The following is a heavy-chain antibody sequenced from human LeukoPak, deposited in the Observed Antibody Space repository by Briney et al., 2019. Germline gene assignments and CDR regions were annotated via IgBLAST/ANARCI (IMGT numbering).Heavy chain of an antibody. Sequence: KPSETLSLTCTASGGSISSSSYYWGWIRQPPGKGLEWIGSIYYSGSTYYNPSLKSRVTISVETSKNQFSLKLSSVTAADTAVYYCASIDGRSECFDPWGQGTLVTVSS. CDR3: ASIDGRSECFDP. J-gene: IGHJ5*02. CDR2: IYYSGST. V-gene: IGHV4-39*01. D-gene: IGHD1-26*01. CDR1: GGSISSSSYY.